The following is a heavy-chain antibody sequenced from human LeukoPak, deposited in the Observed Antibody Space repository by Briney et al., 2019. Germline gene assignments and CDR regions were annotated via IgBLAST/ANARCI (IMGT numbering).Heavy chain of an antibody. Sequence: GGSLRLSCAASGFIVSSKYMSWVRQAPGKGLEWVSVIYSGANTYYADSVQGRFTISRDTSRNTLYLQMNSLRAEDTAVYYCAKYGLAGSGRYHDASDIWGQGTMVTVSS. D-gene: IGHD3-10*01. CDR3: AKYGLAGSGRYHDASDI. CDR1: GFIVSSKY. J-gene: IGHJ3*02. CDR2: IYSGANT. V-gene: IGHV3-53*01.